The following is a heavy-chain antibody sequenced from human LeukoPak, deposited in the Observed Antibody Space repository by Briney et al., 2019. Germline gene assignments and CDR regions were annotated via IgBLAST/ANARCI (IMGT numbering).Heavy chain of an antibody. Sequence: GGSLRLSCAASGFTFSSYAMHWVRRAPGKGLEWVAVISYDGSNKYYADSVKGRFTISRDNSKNTLYLQMNSLRAEDTAMYYCARRDGATFDYWGQGTLVTVSS. CDR3: ARRDGATFDY. D-gene: IGHD1-26*01. J-gene: IGHJ4*02. CDR1: GFTFSSYA. V-gene: IGHV3-30-3*01. CDR2: ISYDGSNK.